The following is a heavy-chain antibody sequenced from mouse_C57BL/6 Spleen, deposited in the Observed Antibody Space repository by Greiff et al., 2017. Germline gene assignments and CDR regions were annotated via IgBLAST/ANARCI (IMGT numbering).Heavy chain of an antibody. J-gene: IGHJ4*01. Sequence: VQLQQSGAELVRPGSSVKLSCKASGYTFTSYWMHWVKQRPIQGLEWIGNIDPSDSETHYNQKFKDKATLTVDKSSSTAYMQLSSLTSEDSAVYYCARRDGVYAMDYWGQGTSVTVSS. CDR3: ARRDGVYAMDY. V-gene: IGHV1-52*01. CDR2: IDPSDSET. CDR1: GYTFTSYW. D-gene: IGHD1-2*01.